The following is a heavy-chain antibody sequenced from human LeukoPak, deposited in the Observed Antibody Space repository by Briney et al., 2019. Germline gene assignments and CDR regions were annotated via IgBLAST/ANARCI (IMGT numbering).Heavy chain of an antibody. V-gene: IGHV4-59*08. J-gene: IGHJ4*02. Sequence: SETLSLTCTVSTGSLSSYYWSWIRQPPGKGREWIGYIYDSGSTNYNPSLKSRVTISIDTSKNQFSLKLSSVTATDTALYYCARHQGSNWISPIDYWGQGTLVTVSS. D-gene: IGHD1-20*01. CDR2: IYDSGST. CDR3: ARHQGSNWISPIDY. CDR1: TGSLSSYY.